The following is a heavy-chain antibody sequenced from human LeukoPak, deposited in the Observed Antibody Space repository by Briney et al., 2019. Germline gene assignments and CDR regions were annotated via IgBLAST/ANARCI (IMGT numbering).Heavy chain of an antibody. V-gene: IGHV3-21*01. J-gene: IGHJ5*02. D-gene: IGHD6-25*01. CDR3: ASEITQSSGGP. Sequence: PVGALRLSSAASGFTLSSYSMNWVRQAPGKGLEWVSSISSSSSYIYYADSVKGRFTISRDNAKNSLYLQMNSLRAEDTAVYYCASEITQSSGGPWGQGTLVTVSS. CDR2: ISSSSSYI. CDR1: GFTLSSYS.